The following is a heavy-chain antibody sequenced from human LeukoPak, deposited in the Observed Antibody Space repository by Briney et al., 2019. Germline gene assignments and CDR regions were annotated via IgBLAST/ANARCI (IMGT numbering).Heavy chain of an antibody. D-gene: IGHD2-2*02. CDR1: GFTFSSYG. Sequence: GGSLRLSCAASGFTFSSYGMHWVRQAPGKGLEWVALISYDGSNKYYADSVKGRFTISRDNSKNTLYLQMNSLRAEDTAVYYCAKDHPPYTVNDAFDIWGQGTMVTVSS. J-gene: IGHJ3*02. CDR3: AKDHPPYTVNDAFDI. V-gene: IGHV3-30*18. CDR2: ISYDGSNK.